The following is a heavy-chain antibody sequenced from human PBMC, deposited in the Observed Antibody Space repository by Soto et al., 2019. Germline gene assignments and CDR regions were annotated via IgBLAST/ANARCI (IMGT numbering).Heavy chain of an antibody. V-gene: IGHV4-4*02. CDR2: IYHSGST. J-gene: IGHJ4*01. CDR3: ARRYYYDTSGYFPFDY. D-gene: IGHD3-22*01. Sequence: SETLSLTCAVSGGSISSSNWWSWVRQPPGKGLEWIGEIYHSGSTNYNPSLKSRVTISVDKSKNQFSLKLSSVTAADTAVYYCARRYYYDTSGYFPFDYWGPGTLVTVSS. CDR1: GGSISSSNW.